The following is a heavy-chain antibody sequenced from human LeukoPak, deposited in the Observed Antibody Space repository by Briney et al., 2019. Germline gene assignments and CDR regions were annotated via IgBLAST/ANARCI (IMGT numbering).Heavy chain of an antibody. D-gene: IGHD3-3*01. CDR3: AKMEGQRLYDYCMDV. CDR2: MRCSAHYP. CDR1: GFFCSNVA. V-gene: IGHV3-23*01. Sequence: GGSLRLSCAAAGFFCSNVAMSGGRQAPGEGLEGGSVMRCSAHYPYYVKSVKGRFTISRDNSKNTLYLHMNGLRADDTAVYYCAKMEGQRLYDYCMDVWGRGTTVTVSS. J-gene: IGHJ6*03.